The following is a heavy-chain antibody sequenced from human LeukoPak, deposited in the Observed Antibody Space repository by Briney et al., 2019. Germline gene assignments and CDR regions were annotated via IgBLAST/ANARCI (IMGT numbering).Heavy chain of an antibody. CDR2: ISSSSSTI. J-gene: IGHJ4*02. D-gene: IGHD3-10*01. CDR3: AKDPPTWSGDN. CDR1: GFTFSSYS. V-gene: IGHV3-48*01. Sequence: GGSLRLSCAAFGFTFSSYSMNWVRQAPGKGLEWVSYISSSSSTIYYADSVKGRFTISRDNAKNSLYLQMNSLRVEDTAVYYCAKDPPTWSGDNWGQGTLVTVSS.